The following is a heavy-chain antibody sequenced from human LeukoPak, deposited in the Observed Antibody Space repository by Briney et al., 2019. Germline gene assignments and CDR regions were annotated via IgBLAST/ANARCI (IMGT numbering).Heavy chain of an antibody. CDR3: AELGITMVGGV. CDR2: ISSSGSTI. J-gene: IGHJ6*04. V-gene: IGHV3-48*04. D-gene: IGHD3-10*02. CDR1: GFTFSGYSGYT. Sequence: GSLRLSCAASGFTFSGYSGYTMNWVRQAPGKGLEWVSYISSSGSTIYYADSVKGRFTISRDNAKNSLYLQMNSLRAEDTAVYYCAELGITMVGGVWGKGTTVTISS.